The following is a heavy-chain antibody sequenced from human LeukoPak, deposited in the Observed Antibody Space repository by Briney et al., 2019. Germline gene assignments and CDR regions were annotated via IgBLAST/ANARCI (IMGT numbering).Heavy chain of an antibody. CDR3: AKDSPPAYYYDSSGLLDAFDI. V-gene: IGHV3-23*01. Sequence: GGSLRLSCAASGFTFSSYAMSWVRQAPGKGLEWVSAISGSGGSTYYADSVKGRFTISRDNSKNTLYLQMNSLRAEDTAVYYCAKDSPPAYYYDSSGLLDAFDIWGQGTMVTVSS. CDR1: GFTFSSYA. J-gene: IGHJ3*02. CDR2: ISGSGGST. D-gene: IGHD3-22*01.